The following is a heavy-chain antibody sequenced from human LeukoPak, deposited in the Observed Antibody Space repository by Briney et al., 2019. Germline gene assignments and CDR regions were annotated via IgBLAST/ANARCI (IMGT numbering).Heavy chain of an antibody. CDR3: ASVPYSSGYYNY. V-gene: IGHV4-34*01. D-gene: IGHD3-22*01. Sequence: SETLSLTCAVYGVSFSGFYWGWIRQPPGKGLEWIGEIHHGGSPNYNPSLKSRATMSVDTSKNQFSLKLSSVTAADTAVYYCASVPYSSGYYNYWGQGTLVTVSS. CDR2: IHHGGSP. J-gene: IGHJ4*02. CDR1: GVSFSGFY.